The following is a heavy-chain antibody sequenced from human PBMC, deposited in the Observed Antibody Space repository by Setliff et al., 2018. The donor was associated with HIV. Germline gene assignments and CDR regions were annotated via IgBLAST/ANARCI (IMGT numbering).Heavy chain of an antibody. CDR2: ISSSSSYI. Sequence: GSLRLSCAASGFTFSSYSMNWVRQAPGKGLEWVSSISSSSSYIYYADSVKGRFTISRDNAKNSLYLQMNSLRAEDTAVYYCARDRTPGIAVAGLFDYWGQGTLVTVSS. CDR1: GFTFSSYS. CDR3: ARDRTPGIAVAGLFDY. V-gene: IGHV3-21*01. D-gene: IGHD6-19*01. J-gene: IGHJ4*02.